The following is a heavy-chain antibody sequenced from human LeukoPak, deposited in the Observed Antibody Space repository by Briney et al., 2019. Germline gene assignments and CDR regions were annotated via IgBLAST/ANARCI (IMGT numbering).Heavy chain of an antibody. CDR1: GFSLSTSGVG. D-gene: IGHD1-26*01. J-gene: IGHJ4*01. CDR3: AHRSQVLVGRTALVHFGY. Sequence: SGPTLVNPTQTLTLTCTFSGFSLSTSGVGVGWIRQPPGKALEWLALIYWNDDKRYSPSLKSRLTITKDTSKNQVVLTMTNMEPVDTATYFRAHRSQVLVGRTALVHFGYWGQGTLVPVSS. CDR2: IYWNDDK. V-gene: IGHV2-5*01.